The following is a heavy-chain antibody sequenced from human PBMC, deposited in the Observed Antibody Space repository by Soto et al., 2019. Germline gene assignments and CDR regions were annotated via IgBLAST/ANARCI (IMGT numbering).Heavy chain of an antibody. CDR3: ARHRRNPHAFDI. Sequence: SETLSLTCTVSGGSISSYYWSWIRQPPGKGLEWIGYIYYSGSTNYNPSLKSRVTISVDTSKNQFSLKLSSVTAADTAVYYCARHRRNPHAFDIWGQGTMVTVSS. J-gene: IGHJ3*02. CDR1: GGSISSYY. D-gene: IGHD1-1*01. V-gene: IGHV4-59*08. CDR2: IYYSGST.